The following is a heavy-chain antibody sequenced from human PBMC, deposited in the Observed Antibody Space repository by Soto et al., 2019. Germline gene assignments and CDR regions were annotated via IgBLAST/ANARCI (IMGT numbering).Heavy chain of an antibody. V-gene: IGHV4-61*01. CDR1: GGSVSSGSYY. CDR3: ASAEYDSSGYYGPSDY. J-gene: IGHJ4*02. Sequence: QVQLQESGPGLVKPSETLSLTCTVSGGSVSSGSYYWSWIRQPPGKGLEWIGYIYYSGSTNYNPSIEGRVTISEDTSRFHGSLKRSAVTAADTAVYYCASAEYDSSGYYGPSDYWGQGTLVTVSS. CDR2: IYYSGST. D-gene: IGHD3-22*01.